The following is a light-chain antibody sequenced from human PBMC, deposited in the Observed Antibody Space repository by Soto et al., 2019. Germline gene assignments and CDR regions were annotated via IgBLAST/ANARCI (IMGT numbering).Light chain of an antibody. CDR2: EVS. Sequence: QSALTQPASVSGSPGQSITASCTGTSSDVGSYNLVSWYQQHPGKAPKLMIYEVSKRPSGVSNRFSGSKSGNTASLTISGLQAEDEADYYCCSYAGGSTYVFGTGTKVTVL. CDR1: SSDVGSYNL. V-gene: IGLV2-23*02. CDR3: CSYAGGSTYV. J-gene: IGLJ1*01.